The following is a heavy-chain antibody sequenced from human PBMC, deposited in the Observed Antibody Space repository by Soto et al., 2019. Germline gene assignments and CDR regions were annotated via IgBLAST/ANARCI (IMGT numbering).Heavy chain of an antibody. Sequence: TGGFLRLSCAASGFTFVDYAMHWVRQAPGKDLEWVSGISWNSGSIGYADSVKGRFTISRDNSKNSLYLQMNSLRVVDMVLYYCAKDRDSSGWLGFDYWGQGTLVTVSS. CDR2: ISWNSGSI. CDR3: AKDRDSSGWLGFDY. CDR1: GFTFVDYA. D-gene: IGHD6-19*01. J-gene: IGHJ4*02. V-gene: IGHV3-9*03.